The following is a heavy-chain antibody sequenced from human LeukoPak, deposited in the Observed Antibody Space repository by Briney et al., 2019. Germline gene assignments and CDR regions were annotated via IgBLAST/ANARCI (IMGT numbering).Heavy chain of an antibody. CDR3: ARDRQQLAFRYTDV. CDR2: IYYSGST. V-gene: IGHV4-59*01. Sequence: SETLSLTCTVSGGSISSYYWSWIRQPPGKGLEWIGYIYYSGSTNYNPSLKSRVTISVDTSKNQFSLKLSSVTAADTAVYYCARDRQQLAFRYTDVWGKGTTVTVSS. D-gene: IGHD6-13*01. CDR1: GGSISSYY. J-gene: IGHJ6*03.